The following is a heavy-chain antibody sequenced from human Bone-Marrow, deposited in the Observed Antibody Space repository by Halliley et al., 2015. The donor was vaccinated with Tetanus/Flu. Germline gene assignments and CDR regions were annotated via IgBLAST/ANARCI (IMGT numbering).Heavy chain of an antibody. CDR2: RFFSGTT. V-gene: IGHV4-30-4*01. D-gene: IGHD4-17*01. Sequence: LGLIGFRFFSGTTYSNPSLESRLAISLDTSKNQFSLKLSSVTAADTGVYYCASMTAMTSFEYWGQGTLITVSS. J-gene: IGHJ4*02. CDR3: ASMTAMTSFEY.